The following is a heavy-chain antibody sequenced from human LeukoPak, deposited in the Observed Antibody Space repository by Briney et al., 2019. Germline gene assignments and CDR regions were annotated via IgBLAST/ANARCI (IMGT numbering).Heavy chain of an antibody. D-gene: IGHD6-19*01. J-gene: IGHJ4*02. CDR3: SRDPRCIAVAGTSDY. Sequence: LTGGSLRLACAASGFTVSSYCMHWVRQAPGKGLEWVAVIWYDGTKKYYGDSVKGRFTISRDNSKNTLYLQMNSLRAEDTAVYYCSRDPRCIAVAGTSDYWGRGTLVTVSS. V-gene: IGHV3-33*01. CDR2: IWYDGTKK. CDR1: GFTVSSYC.